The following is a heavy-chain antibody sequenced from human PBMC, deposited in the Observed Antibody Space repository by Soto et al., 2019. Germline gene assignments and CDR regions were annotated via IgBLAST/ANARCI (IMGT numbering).Heavy chain of an antibody. J-gene: IGHJ6*02. V-gene: IGHV4-59*01. CDR2: IYYSGST. CDR3: ARDSLWFGELLPTYYGMDV. Sequence: QVQLQESGPGLVKPSETLSLTCTVSGGSISSYYWSWIRQPPGKGLEWIGYIYYSGSTNYNPSLKSRVTISVDTSKNQSSLKLSSVTAADTAVYYCARDSLWFGELLPTYYGMDVWGQGTTVTVSS. D-gene: IGHD3-10*01. CDR1: GGSISSYY.